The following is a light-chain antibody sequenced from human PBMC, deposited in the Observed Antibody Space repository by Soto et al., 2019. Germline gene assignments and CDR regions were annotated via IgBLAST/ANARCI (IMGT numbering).Light chain of an antibody. CDR2: GAS. J-gene: IGKJ3*01. V-gene: IGKV3-20*01. CDR3: QQYGSSPVLI. CDR1: QSVSSSY. Sequence: ESALTQSPGTLSLSPGERATLSCRASQSVSSSYLAWYQQKPVQAPRLLIYGASSSATGIPDRFSGSGSGTDFTLTISRLEPEDFAVHYCQQYGSSPVLIFGPGTKVDI.